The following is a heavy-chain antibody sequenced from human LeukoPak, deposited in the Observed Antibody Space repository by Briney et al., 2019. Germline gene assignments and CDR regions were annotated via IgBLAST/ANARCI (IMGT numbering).Heavy chain of an antibody. CDR2: INPNSGGT. V-gene: IGHV1-2*02. Sequence: ASVKVSCKASGYTFTGYYMHWVRQAPGQGLEWMGWINPNSGGTNYAQKFQGRVTMTRDTSISTAYMELSRLRSDDTAVYYCARGGSSTRTGGYYFDYWGQGTLVTVSS. CDR1: GYTFTGYY. D-gene: IGHD2-2*01. J-gene: IGHJ4*02. CDR3: ARGGSSTRTGGYYFDY.